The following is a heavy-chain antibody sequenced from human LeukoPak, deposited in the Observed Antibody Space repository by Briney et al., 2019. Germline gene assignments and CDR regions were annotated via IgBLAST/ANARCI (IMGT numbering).Heavy chain of an antibody. V-gene: IGHV3-53*01. J-gene: IGHJ5*02. D-gene: IGHD6-19*01. CDR2: IYSGGST. CDR1: GFTFSDYY. Sequence: PGGSLRLSCAASGFTFSDYYMSWVRQAPGKGLEWVSVIYSGGSTYYADSVTGRFTISRDNPKNTLYLQMNRLRAEDTAVYYCARGKRGSGWSEFDPWGQGTLVTVSS. CDR3: ARGKRGSGWSEFDP.